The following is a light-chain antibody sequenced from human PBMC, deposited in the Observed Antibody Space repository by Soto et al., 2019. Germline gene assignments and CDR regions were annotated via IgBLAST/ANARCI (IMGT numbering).Light chain of an antibody. CDR1: QGISAW. CDR2: AAS. Sequence: DLQMTQSPSSVSASVGDRVTITCRASQGISAWLAWYQQKPGKAPKLLIYAASSLQSGVPSRFTGRGFGPDFTLTISSLQPEDFATYFCHQANSSPITFGQGTRLEIK. V-gene: IGKV1D-12*01. CDR3: HQANSSPIT. J-gene: IGKJ5*01.